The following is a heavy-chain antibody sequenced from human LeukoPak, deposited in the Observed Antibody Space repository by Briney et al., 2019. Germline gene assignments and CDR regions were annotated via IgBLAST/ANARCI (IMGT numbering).Heavy chain of an antibody. CDR1: GFTFSSYA. J-gene: IGHJ6*02. V-gene: IGHV3-7*03. D-gene: IGHD3-16*01. Sequence: GGSLRLSCAASGFTFSSYAMNWVRQAPGRGLEWVASINHNGNVNYYVDSVKGRFTISRDNAKNSLYLQMSNLRAEDTAVYFCARGGGLDVWGQGATVTVSS. CDR3: ARGGGLDV. CDR2: INHNGNVN.